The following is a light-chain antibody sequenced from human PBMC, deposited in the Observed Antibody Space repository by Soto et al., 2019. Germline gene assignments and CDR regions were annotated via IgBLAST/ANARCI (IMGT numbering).Light chain of an antibody. CDR2: DAS. CDR1: QDINNC. V-gene: IGKV1-33*01. Sequence: DIQMTQTPSSLSASVGDRVTITCQASQDINNCLNWYHQKPGKAPKLLIFDASSLYTGVPSRFSGSGSGTHFTFTTSSLQPEDTATYYCQQYDNLPLTFGPGTNVEI. CDR3: QQYDNLPLT. J-gene: IGKJ3*01.